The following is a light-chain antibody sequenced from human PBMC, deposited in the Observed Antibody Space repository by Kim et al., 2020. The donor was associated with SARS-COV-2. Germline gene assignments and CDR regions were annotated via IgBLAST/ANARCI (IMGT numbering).Light chain of an antibody. V-gene: IGKV3-15*01. CDR2: DAS. Sequence: EIVMTQSPATLSVSPGERATLSCRASQSITRNLAWYQQKPGQAPRLLMYDASTRATGIPARFSGSGSGTEFTLTISSLQSEDFAVYYCQQYTNWTPYTFGQGTKLEI. CDR3: QQYTNWTPYT. J-gene: IGKJ2*01. CDR1: QSITRN.